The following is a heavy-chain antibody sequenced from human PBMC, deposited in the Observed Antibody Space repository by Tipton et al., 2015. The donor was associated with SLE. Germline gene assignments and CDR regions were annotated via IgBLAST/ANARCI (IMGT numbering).Heavy chain of an antibody. V-gene: IGHV4-34*01. CDR2: INHSGST. CDR1: GGSFSGYY. J-gene: IGHJ6*02. CDR3: ARGLRGMDV. Sequence: TLSLTCAVYGGSFSGYYWSWIRQPPGKGLEWIGEINHSGSTNYNPSLKSRVTISVDTSKNQFSLKLSSVTAADTAVYYCARGLRGMDVWGQGTTVTVSS.